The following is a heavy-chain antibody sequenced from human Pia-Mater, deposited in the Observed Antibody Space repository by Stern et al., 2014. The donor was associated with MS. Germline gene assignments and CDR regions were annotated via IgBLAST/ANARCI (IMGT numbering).Heavy chain of an antibody. V-gene: IGHV1-69*01. CDR1: GDTFSSYA. J-gene: IGHJ4*02. Sequence: VQLVESGAEVKKPGSSVKVSCKASGDTFSSYALSWVRQAPGQGLEWMGGLIPFFGATRYAQKFQGRVTITPEESTGTAFLELSSLTSEDTAVYYCALRRSYSAYWGQGTLVTVSS. D-gene: IGHD3-10*01. CDR3: ALRRSYSAY. CDR2: LIPFFGAT.